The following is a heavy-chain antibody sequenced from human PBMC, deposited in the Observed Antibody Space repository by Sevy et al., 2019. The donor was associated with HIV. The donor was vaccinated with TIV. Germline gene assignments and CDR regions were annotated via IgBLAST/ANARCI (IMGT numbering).Heavy chain of an antibody. CDR2: ISSSSSYT. CDR3: ARLKSNYYDSSGYYYFDY. V-gene: IGHV3-11*06. Sequence: GGSLRLSCAASGFTFSDYYMSWIRQAPGKGLEWVSYISSSSSYTNYADSVKGRFTISRDNAKNSRYLQMNSLRAEDTAVYYCARLKSNYYDSSGYYYFDYWGQGTLVTVSS. D-gene: IGHD3-22*01. CDR1: GFTFSDYY. J-gene: IGHJ4*02.